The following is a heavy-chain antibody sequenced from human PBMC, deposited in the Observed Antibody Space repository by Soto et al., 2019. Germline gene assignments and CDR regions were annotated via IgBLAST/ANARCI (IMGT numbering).Heavy chain of an antibody. CDR2: ISAYNGNT. J-gene: IGHJ3*02. Sequence: ASVKVSCKASGYTFTSYGISWVRQAPGQGLEWMGWISAYNGNTNYAQKLRGRVTMTTDTSTSTAYMELRSLRFDDTAVYYCATGTYYDFWSGQDAFDIWGQGTMVTVSS. CDR1: GYTFTSYG. D-gene: IGHD3-3*01. V-gene: IGHV1-18*01. CDR3: ATGTYYDFWSGQDAFDI.